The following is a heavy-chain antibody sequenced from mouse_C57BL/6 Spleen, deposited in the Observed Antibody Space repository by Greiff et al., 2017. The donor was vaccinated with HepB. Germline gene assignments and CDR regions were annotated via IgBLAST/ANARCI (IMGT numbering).Heavy chain of an antibody. V-gene: IGHV5-4*03. CDR2: ISDGGSYT. J-gene: IGHJ2*01. CDR1: GFTFSSYA. CDR3: ARVPRD. D-gene: IGHD5-1*01. Sequence: EVKLMESGGGLVKPGGSLKLSCAASGFTFSSYAMSWVRQTPEKRLEWVATISDGGSYTYYPDNVKGRFTISRDNAKNNLYLQMSHLKSEDTAMYYCARVPRDWGQGTTLTVSS.